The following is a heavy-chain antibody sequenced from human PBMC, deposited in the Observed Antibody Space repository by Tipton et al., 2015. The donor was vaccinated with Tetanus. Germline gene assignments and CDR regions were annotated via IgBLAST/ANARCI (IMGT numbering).Heavy chain of an antibody. V-gene: IGHV1-8*01. CDR3: ARGYGSSGWYDPSYFDY. J-gene: IGHJ4*02. CDR2: MNPNSGNT. D-gene: IGHD6-19*01. CDR1: GYTFTSYD. Sequence: QSGPEVKKPGASVKVSCKASGYTFTSYDINWVRQATGQGLEWMGWMNPNSGNTGYAQKFQGRVTMTRNTSISTAYMELSSLRSEDTAVYYCARGYGSSGWYDPSYFDYWGQGTLVTVSS.